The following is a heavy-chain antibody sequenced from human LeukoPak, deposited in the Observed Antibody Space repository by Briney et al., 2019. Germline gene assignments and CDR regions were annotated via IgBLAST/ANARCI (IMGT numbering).Heavy chain of an antibody. CDR1: GFTFSSYW. Sequence: GGSLRLSCAASGFTFSSYWMHWVRQAPGKGLVWVSRINSDGSSTSYADSVKGRFTISRDNAKNTLYLQMNSLRAEDTAVYYCARDGAVVTPGLYYYYYYMDVWGKGTTVTVSS. J-gene: IGHJ6*03. D-gene: IGHD4-23*01. V-gene: IGHV3-74*01. CDR3: ARDGAVVTPGLYYYYYYMDV. CDR2: INSDGSST.